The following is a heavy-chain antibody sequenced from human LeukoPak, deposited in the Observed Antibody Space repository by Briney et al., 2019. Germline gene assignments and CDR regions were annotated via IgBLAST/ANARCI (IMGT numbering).Heavy chain of an antibody. Sequence: GGSLRLSCAASGFTFNSYWMHWVRQAPGKGLVWVSRINSDGSSTNYADSVKGRFTISRDNAKNTLYLQMNSLRAEDMAVYYCARRASTSDPWFDTWGQGTLVTVSS. V-gene: IGHV3-74*01. CDR2: INSDGSST. CDR1: GFTFNSYW. CDR3: ARRASTSDPWFDT. J-gene: IGHJ5*02. D-gene: IGHD5/OR15-5a*01.